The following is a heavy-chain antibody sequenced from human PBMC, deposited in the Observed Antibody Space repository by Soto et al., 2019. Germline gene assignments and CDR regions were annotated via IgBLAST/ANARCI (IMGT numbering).Heavy chain of an antibody. CDR2: IIPIFGTA. V-gene: IGHV1-69*13. J-gene: IGHJ4*02. CDR1: GGTFSSYA. Sequence: SVKVSCKASGGTFSSYAIIWVRQAPGQGLEWMGGIIPIFGTANYAQKFRGRVTITADESTSTAYMELSSLRSEDTAVYYCARRVEMATLDGNYFDYWGQGTLVTVSS. D-gene: IGHD5-12*01. CDR3: ARRVEMATLDGNYFDY.